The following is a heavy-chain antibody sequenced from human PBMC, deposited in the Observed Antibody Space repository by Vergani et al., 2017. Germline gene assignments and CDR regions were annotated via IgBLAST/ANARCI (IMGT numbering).Heavy chain of an antibody. J-gene: IGHJ4*02. CDR2: ISSSSSYI. Sequence: EVQLVESGGGLVKPGGSLRLSCAASGFTFSSYSMNWVRQAPGKGLEWVSSISSSSSYIYYADSVKGRFTISRDNAKNSLYLQMNSLRAEDTAVYYCARDFGARWLHLFDYWGQGTLVTVSS. V-gene: IGHV3-21*01. CDR1: GFTFSSYS. D-gene: IGHD5-24*01. CDR3: ARDFGARWLHLFDY.